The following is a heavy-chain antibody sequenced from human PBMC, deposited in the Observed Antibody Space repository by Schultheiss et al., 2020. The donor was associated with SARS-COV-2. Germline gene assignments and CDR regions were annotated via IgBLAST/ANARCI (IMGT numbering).Heavy chain of an antibody. CDR1: GGSISSYY. Sequence: SETLSLTYTVSGGSISSYYWSWIRQPPGKGLEWIGYIYYSGSTNYNPSLKSRVTISVDTSKNQFSLKLSSVTAADTAVYYCASSYYDFWSGYSEPDAFDIWGQGTMVTVSS. D-gene: IGHD3-3*01. CDR3: ASSYYDFWSGYSEPDAFDI. J-gene: IGHJ3*02. V-gene: IGHV4-59*08. CDR2: IYYSGST.